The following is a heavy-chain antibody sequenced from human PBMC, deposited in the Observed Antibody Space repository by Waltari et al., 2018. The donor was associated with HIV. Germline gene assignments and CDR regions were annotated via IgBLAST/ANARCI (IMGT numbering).Heavy chain of an antibody. Sequence: EVQLVQSGAEVKKPGETLRISCKGAGYTLSRHNIGWVSAMQRNGPGWVGQSPGKGLGWIGLILPIYSETTYSPSFEGQVTISADKSISTAYLQWSSLQASDTAMYYCGRYENNRPHSYGMDVWGQGTTVTVSS. CDR1: GYTLSRHN. CDR3: GRYENNRPHSYGMDV. V-gene: IGHV5-51*03. D-gene: IGHD1-1*01. J-gene: IGHJ6*02. CDR2: ILPIYSET.